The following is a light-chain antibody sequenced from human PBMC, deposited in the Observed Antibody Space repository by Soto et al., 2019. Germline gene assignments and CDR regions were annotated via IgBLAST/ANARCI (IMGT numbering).Light chain of an antibody. CDR2: AAS. V-gene: IGKV1-39*01. CDR1: QNISTS. J-gene: IGKJ2*01. Sequence: IQMTQSPSSLSAFVGDRVTITGRATQNISTSLNWFQQRSGKAPKLLIYAASSLHSGVPSRFIGRGSGTEFTHTILGLQPEYFATYYCQQSYSAPYTFGQGNKLDI. CDR3: QQSYSAPYT.